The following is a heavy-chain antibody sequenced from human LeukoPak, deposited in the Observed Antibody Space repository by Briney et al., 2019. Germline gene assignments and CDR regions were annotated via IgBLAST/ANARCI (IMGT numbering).Heavy chain of an antibody. CDR1: GYSISSGYY. CDR2: IYTSGST. J-gene: IGHJ4*02. D-gene: IGHD3-9*01. V-gene: IGHV4-61*02. CDR3: ARGVRYDILTGYYSLDY. Sequence: SETLSLTCTVSGYSISSGYYWGWIRQPAGKGLEWIGRIYTSGSTNYNPSLKSRVTISVDTSKNQFSLKLSSVTAADTAVYYCARGVRYDILTGYYSLDYWGQGTLVTVSS.